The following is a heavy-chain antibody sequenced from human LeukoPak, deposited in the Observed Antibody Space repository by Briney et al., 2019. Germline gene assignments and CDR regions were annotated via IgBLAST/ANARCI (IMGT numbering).Heavy chain of an antibody. Sequence: GGSLRLSCAASGFTFSHYAMSWVRQAPGKGLEWVSSISSSSSYIYYADSVKGRFTISRDNAKNSLYLQMNSLRAEDTAVYYCARDRHYYDSSGYYSDDAFDIWGQGTMVTVSS. J-gene: IGHJ3*02. CDR2: ISSSSSYI. CDR3: ARDRHYYDSSGYYSDDAFDI. V-gene: IGHV3-21*01. CDR1: GFTFSHYA. D-gene: IGHD3-22*01.